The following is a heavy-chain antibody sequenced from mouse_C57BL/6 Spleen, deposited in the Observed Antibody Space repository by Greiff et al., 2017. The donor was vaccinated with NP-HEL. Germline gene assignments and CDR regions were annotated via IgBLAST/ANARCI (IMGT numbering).Heavy chain of an antibody. J-gene: IGHJ2*01. V-gene: IGHV5-4*01. Sequence: EVQGVESGGGLVKPGGSLKLSCAASGFTFSSYAMSWVRQTPEKRLEWVATISDGGSYTYYPDNVKGRFTISRDNAKNNLYLQRSHLKSEDTAMYYCARDPDYDYGSFDYWGQGTTLTVSS. D-gene: IGHD2-4*01. CDR2: ISDGGSYT. CDR3: ARDPDYDYGSFDY. CDR1: GFTFSSYA.